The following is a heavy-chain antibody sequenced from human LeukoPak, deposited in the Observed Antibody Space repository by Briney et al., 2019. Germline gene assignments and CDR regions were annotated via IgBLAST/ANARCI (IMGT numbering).Heavy chain of an antibody. CDR3: ARDTYSYDSSGYWPAFDI. CDR1: GGSISSYY. J-gene: IGHJ3*02. CDR2: IYTSGST. V-gene: IGHV4-4*07. D-gene: IGHD3-22*01. Sequence: KSSETLSLTCTVSGGSISSYYWSWIRQPAGKGLEWIGRIYTSGSTNYNPSLKSRVTMSVNTSKNQFSLKLSSVTAADTAVYYCARDTYSYDSSGYWPAFDIWGQGTMVTVSS.